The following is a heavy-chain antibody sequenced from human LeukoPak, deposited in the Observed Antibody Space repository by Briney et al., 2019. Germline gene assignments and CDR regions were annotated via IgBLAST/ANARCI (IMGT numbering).Heavy chain of an antibody. D-gene: IGHD1-26*01. V-gene: IGHV4-34*01. CDR3: ARGLSLVGATNDY. CDR2: INHSGST. Sequence: SETLSLTCAVYGGSFSGYYWSWIRQPPGKGLEWIGEINHSGSTNYNPSLKSRVTISVDTSKNQFSLKLSSVTAADTAVYYCARGLSLVGATNDYWGQGTLVTVSS. CDR1: GGSFSGYY. J-gene: IGHJ4*02.